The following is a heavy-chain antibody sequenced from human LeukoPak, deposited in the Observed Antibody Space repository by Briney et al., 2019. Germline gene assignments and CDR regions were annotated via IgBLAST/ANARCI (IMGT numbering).Heavy chain of an antibody. J-gene: IGHJ5*02. CDR3: ARGGITIFGVVPQTYNWFDP. V-gene: IGHV4-34*01. D-gene: IGHD3-3*01. Sequence: PSETLSLTCAVYGGSFSSYYLSWIRQSPGKGLEWIGEINHSGSTNYNPSLKNRVTISVDTSKNQFSLKLSSVTAADTAVYYCARGGITIFGVVPQTYNWFDPWGQGTLVTVSS. CDR1: GGSFSSYY. CDR2: INHSGST.